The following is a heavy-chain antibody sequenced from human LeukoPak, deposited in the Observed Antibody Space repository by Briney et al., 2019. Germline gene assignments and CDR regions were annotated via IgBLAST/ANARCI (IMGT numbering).Heavy chain of an antibody. CDR3: ARKEYSSGSVDV. D-gene: IGHD6-19*01. J-gene: IGHJ6*04. CDR1: GYTLTELS. Sequence: SVKVSCKVSGYTLTELSMHWVRQAPGKGVEWMGGIIPIFGTANYAQKFQGRVTITADKSTSTAYMELSSLRSEDTAVYYCARKEYSSGSVDVWGKGTTVTVSS. V-gene: IGHV1-69*06. CDR2: IIPIFGTA.